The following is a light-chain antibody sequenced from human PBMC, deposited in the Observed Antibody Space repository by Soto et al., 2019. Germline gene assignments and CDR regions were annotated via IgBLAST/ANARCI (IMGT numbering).Light chain of an antibody. CDR1: QSVTSSY. J-gene: IGKJ5*01. CDR2: DAS. Sequence: EIVLTQSPGTLSLSPGDRATLSCRASQSVTSSYLAWYQQKPGQAPRLLIYDASSRATGIPDRFSGSGSGTDFTLTISRLEPEDFAVYYCQQYGNSPITFGQGTRLEIK. CDR3: QQYGNSPIT. V-gene: IGKV3-20*01.